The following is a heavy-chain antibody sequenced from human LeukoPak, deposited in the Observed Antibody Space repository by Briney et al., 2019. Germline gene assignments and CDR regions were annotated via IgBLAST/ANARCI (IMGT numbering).Heavy chain of an antibody. Sequence: GGSLRLSCAASGFTFSSYSMNWVRQAPGKGLEWVSYSSYSSSTIFYADSVKGRFTISRDNAKSSLYLQMNSLRAEDTAVYYCARDRTGPLRSGYYDSFLHWGQGTLVTVSS. J-gene: IGHJ4*02. CDR2: SSYSSSTI. D-gene: IGHD3-3*01. V-gene: IGHV3-48*01. CDR3: ARDRTGPLRSGYYDSFLH. CDR1: GFTFSSYS.